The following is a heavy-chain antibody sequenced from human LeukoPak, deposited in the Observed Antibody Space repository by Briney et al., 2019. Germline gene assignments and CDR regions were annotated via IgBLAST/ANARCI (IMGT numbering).Heavy chain of an antibody. V-gene: IGHV5-51*01. CDR3: ARHSSSYYDFWSGYYTGMPGDAFDI. Sequence: GESLKISCKGSGYSFTSYWIGWVRQMPGKGLEWMGIIYPGDSDTRYSPSFQGQVTISADKSISTAYLQWSSLKASDTATYYCARHSSSYYDFWSGYYTGMPGDAFDIWGQGTMVTVSS. CDR2: IYPGDSDT. J-gene: IGHJ3*02. CDR1: GYSFTSYW. D-gene: IGHD3-3*01.